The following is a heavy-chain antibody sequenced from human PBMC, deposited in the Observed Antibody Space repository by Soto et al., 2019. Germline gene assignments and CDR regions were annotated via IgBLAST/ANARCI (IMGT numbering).Heavy chain of an antibody. CDR1: GFSFSSYA. D-gene: IGHD6-19*01. CDR2: ISHDGINK. Sequence: QVRLAESGGGVVQPGRSLRLSCTASGFSFSSYAMYWFRQPPGKGLEWVAVISHDGINKHYADSVKGRVTVSRDNSNHSLDLQMNSLRGEDTAIYYCAREMYSSEYFVKWFEPCGQGTLVSVSS. CDR3: AREMYSSEYFVKWFEP. V-gene: IGHV3-30-3*01. J-gene: IGHJ5*02.